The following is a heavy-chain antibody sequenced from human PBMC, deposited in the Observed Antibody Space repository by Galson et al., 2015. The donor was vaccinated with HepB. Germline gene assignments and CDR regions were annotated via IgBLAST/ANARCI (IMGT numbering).Heavy chain of an antibody. J-gene: IGHJ4*02. CDR3: APLTSRRDGYNVDY. Sequence: SLRLSCAASGFTFSSYSRNWARLAPGKGLEGISYITPTGTTTHYADSVKGRFTISRDNARNSLYLQMNSLRAEDTAVYYCAPLTSRRDGYNVDYRGQGTLVTVSS. D-gene: IGHD5-24*01. V-gene: IGHV3-48*01. CDR2: ITPTGTTT. CDR1: GFTFSSYS.